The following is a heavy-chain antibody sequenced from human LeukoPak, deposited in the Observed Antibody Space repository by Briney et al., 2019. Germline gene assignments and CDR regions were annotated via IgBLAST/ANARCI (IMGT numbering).Heavy chain of an antibody. J-gene: IGHJ6*04. V-gene: IGHV3-30-3*01. CDR2: IYYDGSNK. Sequence: PGGSLRLSCAASGFTFSSYAMHWVRQAPGKGLEWVAVIYYDGSNKYYADSVKGRFTISRDNSKNTLYLQMNSLRAEDTAVYYCARVGQQRDRGYYHYGMDVWGEGTTGTVSP. CDR3: ARVGQQRDRGYYHYGMDV. D-gene: IGHD6-13*01. CDR1: GFTFSSYA.